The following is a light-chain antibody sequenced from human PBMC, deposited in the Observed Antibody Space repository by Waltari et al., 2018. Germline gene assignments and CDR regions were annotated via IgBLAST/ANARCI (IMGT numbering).Light chain of an antibody. CDR2: GTN. CDR1: TSNIGAGYD. V-gene: IGLV1-40*01. CDR3: QSYDTTLSVV. Sequence: QSVLMQPPSVSGAPGQRVSISCHGSTSNIGAGYDVPGDQQGPGKAPKLIIYGTNTRPLGVPDRFFVSQYGTSASLAIIGLQAEDDGDYYCQSYDTTLSVVFGGGTKLTVL. J-gene: IGLJ2*01.